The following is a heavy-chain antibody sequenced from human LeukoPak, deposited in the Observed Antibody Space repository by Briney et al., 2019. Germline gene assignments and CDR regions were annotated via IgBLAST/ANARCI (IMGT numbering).Heavy chain of an antibody. J-gene: IGHJ4*02. D-gene: IGHD6-19*01. CDR1: GDSVSSNSAA. CDR2: TYYKSKWYN. V-gene: IGHV6-1*01. CDR3: ARGYEYSSGWYNFDY. Sequence: SQTLSLTCAISGDSVSSNSAAWSWIRQSPSRGLEWLGRTYYKSKWYNDYAISVKSRITIKPDTSRNQISLQLNSVTPEDTAVYYCARGYEYSSGWYNFDYWGQGTLVTVSS.